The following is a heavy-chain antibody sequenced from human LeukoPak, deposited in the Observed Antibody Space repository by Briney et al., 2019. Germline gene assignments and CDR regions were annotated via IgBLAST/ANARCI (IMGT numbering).Heavy chain of an antibody. J-gene: IGHJ3*02. CDR2: IYTSGST. D-gene: IGHD3-9*01. CDR3: ARAPGVYYDILTGYLAAAFDI. Sequence: SETLSLTCTVSGGSISSSSYYWGWIRQPAGKGLEWIGRIYTSGSTNYNPSLKSRVTISVDTSKNQFSLKLSSVTAADTAVYYCARAPGVYYDILTGYLAAAFDIWGQGTMVTVSS. CDR1: GGSISSSSYY. V-gene: IGHV4-61*02.